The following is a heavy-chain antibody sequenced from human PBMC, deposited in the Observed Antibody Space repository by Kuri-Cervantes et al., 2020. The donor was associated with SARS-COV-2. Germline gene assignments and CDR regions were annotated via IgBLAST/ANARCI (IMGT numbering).Heavy chain of an antibody. CDR1: GFTFSSYA. Sequence: GGSLRLSCSASGFTFSSYAMHWVRQAPGKGLEYVSAISSNGGSTYYADSVKGRFTISRDNSKNTLYLQMSSLRAEDTAVYYCVKEGELWYSSSWYPSGDYYYYGMDVWGQGITVTVSS. CDR2: ISSNGGST. CDR3: VKEGELWYSSSWYPSGDYYYYGMDV. D-gene: IGHD6-13*01. V-gene: IGHV3-64D*08. J-gene: IGHJ6*02.